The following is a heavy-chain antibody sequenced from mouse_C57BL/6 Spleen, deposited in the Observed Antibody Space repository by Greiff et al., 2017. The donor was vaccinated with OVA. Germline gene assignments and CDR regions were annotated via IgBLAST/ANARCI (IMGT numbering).Heavy chain of an antibody. D-gene: IGHD1-1*01. CDR2: IYPGDGDT. CDR3: ARERVITTAVEGYFDV. J-gene: IGHJ1*03. Sequence: VQLQESGAELVKPGASVKISCKASGYAFSSYWMNWVKQRPGKGLEWIGQIYPGDGDTNYNGKFKGKATLTADKSSSTAYMQLSSLTSEDSAVYFCARERVITTAVEGYFDVWGTGTTVTVSS. V-gene: IGHV1-80*01. CDR1: GYAFSSYW.